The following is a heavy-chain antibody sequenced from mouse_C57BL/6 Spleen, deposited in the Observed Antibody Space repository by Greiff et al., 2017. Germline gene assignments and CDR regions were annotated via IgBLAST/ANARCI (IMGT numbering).Heavy chain of an antibody. V-gene: IGHV1-82*01. J-gene: IGHJ3*01. D-gene: IGHD2-4*01. CDR2: IYPGDGDT. CDR3: ARGGYDYDEEFAY. CDR1: GYAFSSSW. Sequence: QVQLQQSGPELVKPGASVKISCKASGYAFSSSWMNWVKQRPGKGLEWIGRIYPGDGDTNYNGKFKGKATLTADKSSSTAYMQLSSLTSEDSAVXFCARGGYDYDEEFAYWGQGTLVTVSA.